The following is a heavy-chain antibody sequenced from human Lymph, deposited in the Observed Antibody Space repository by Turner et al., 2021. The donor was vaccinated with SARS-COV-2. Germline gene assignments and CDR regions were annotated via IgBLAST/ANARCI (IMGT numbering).Heavy chain of an antibody. J-gene: IGHJ6*02. CDR1: GYTLTELS. Sequence: QVQLVQSGAEVKKPGASMTVSCKVSGYTLTELSMHWVRQAPGKGLEWVGGFDPEDGETIYAQKFQGRVTMTEDTSTDTVYMELSSLRSEDTAVYYCATVLCSGGSCYYYGMDVWGQGTTVTVS. V-gene: IGHV1-24*01. CDR2: FDPEDGET. CDR3: ATVLCSGGSCYYYGMDV. D-gene: IGHD2-15*01.